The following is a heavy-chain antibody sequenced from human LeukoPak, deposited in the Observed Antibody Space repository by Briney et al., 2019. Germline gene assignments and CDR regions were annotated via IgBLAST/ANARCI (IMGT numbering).Heavy chain of an antibody. J-gene: IGHJ3*02. CDR1: GSISGYY. D-gene: IGHD2-2*01. CDR3: ARQKCTSTSCLTKNAFDI. CDR2: IYTSGST. Sequence: SETLSLTCTVSGSISGYYWSWIRQPPGKGLEWIGYIYTSGSTNYNPSLESRVTTSVDTSKNQFSLDLSSVTAADTAVYYCARQKCTSTSCLTKNAFDIWGQGTMVTVSS. V-gene: IGHV4-4*09.